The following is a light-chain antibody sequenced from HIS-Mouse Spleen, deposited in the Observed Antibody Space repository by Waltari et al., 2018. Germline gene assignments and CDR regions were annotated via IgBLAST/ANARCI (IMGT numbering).Light chain of an antibody. Sequence: SYELTQPPSVSVSPGQTARITCSGDALPKQYAYWYQQKPGQAPVLVIDKDSVRPSGIPERFSGSSSGTTVTLTISGVQAEDEADYYCQSADSSGTYVVFGGGTKLSVL. V-gene: IGLV3-25*03. CDR3: QSADSSGTYVV. CDR2: KDS. J-gene: IGLJ2*01. CDR1: ALPKQY.